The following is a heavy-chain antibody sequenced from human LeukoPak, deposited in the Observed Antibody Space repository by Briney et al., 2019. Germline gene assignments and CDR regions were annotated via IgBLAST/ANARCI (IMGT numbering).Heavy chain of an antibody. D-gene: IGHD5-18*01. V-gene: IGHV3-11*01. CDR2: SSNGGSTI. CDR1: GSTFSDFY. CDR3: ARQYSYGSRAFDY. Sequence: KYGVSLRLSCAASGSTFSDFYMTWIRQAPGKGLEWVSYSSNGGSTIYYADSVKGRFTISRDNAKNSLYLQMNSLRAEDTAVYYCARQYSYGSRAFDYWGQGTLVTVSS. J-gene: IGHJ4*02.